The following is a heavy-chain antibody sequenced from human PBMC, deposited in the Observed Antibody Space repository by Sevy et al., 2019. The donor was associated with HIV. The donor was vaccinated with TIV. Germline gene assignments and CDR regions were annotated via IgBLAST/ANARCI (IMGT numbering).Heavy chain of an antibody. Sequence: GGSLRLSCAASEFTFSSYAMSWVRQAPGKGLEWVSSVSGSGRYAYYADSVEGRFTVSRDNSKNSLYVQMNSLRAEDMAVYFCAKGYCSGGSCPRDYYYYGMDVWGQGTTVTVSS. D-gene: IGHD2-15*01. J-gene: IGHJ6*02. CDR1: EFTFSSYA. V-gene: IGHV3-23*01. CDR2: VSGSGRYA. CDR3: AKGYCSGGSCPRDYYYYGMDV.